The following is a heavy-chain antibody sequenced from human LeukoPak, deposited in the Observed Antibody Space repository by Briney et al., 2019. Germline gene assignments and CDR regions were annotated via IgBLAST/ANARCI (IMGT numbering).Heavy chain of an antibody. D-gene: IGHD6-19*01. CDR2: IYYSGST. CDR1: GGSISSGGYY. V-gene: IGHV4-31*03. Sequence: SQTLSLTCTVSGGSISSGGYYWSGIRQHPGKGLEWIGYIYYSGSTYYNPSLKSRVTISVDTSKNQFSLKLSSVTAADTAVYYCARSRVAGKGVKYFDYWGQGTLVTVSS. CDR3: ARSRVAGKGVKYFDY. J-gene: IGHJ4*02.